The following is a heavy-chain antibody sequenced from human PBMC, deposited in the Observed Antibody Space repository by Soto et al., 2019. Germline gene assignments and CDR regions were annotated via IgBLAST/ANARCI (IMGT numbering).Heavy chain of an antibody. CDR1: GFTFSSYG. CDR2: ISYDGSNK. J-gene: IGHJ6*01. Sequence: QVQVVESGGGVVQPGRSLRLSCAAAGFTFSSYGMHWVRQAPGKGLEWVAIISYDGSNKYYADSVKGRFTISRDQSKNTLYLQMNSLRAEDTAVYYCAKDLKWITTVRGVIRSYGMDVW. CDR3: AKDLKWITTVRGVIRSYGMDV. V-gene: IGHV3-30*18. D-gene: IGHD3-10*01.